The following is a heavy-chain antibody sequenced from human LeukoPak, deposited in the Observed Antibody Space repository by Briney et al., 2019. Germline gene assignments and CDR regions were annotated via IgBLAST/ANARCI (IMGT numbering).Heavy chain of an antibody. D-gene: IGHD3-3*01. Sequence: PSETLSLTCTVSGDSINSAAYYWSWIRQHPGKGLEWIGYIYYSGSTSYNPSLQSRVTISIDTSKNQFSLKLSSVTAADTAVYYCARDNDFWSGYYSLDLWGRGTLVTVSS. J-gene: IGHJ4*02. CDR1: GDSINSAAYY. CDR2: IYYSGST. V-gene: IGHV4-31*03. CDR3: ARDNDFWSGYYSLDL.